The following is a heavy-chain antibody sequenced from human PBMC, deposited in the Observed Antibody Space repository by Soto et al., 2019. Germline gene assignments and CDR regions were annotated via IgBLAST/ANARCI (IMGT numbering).Heavy chain of an antibody. Sequence: SETLSLTCTVSGGSISSDYWSWIRQPPGKGLEWIGFITYTGNTNFNPSLESRVTISVGPSKNQFSLKLTSLTAADTAVYYCARGAPVASYWGQGTLVTVSS. D-gene: IGHD2-2*01. J-gene: IGHJ4*02. CDR2: ITYTGNT. CDR1: GGSISSDY. CDR3: ARGAPVASY. V-gene: IGHV4-59*01.